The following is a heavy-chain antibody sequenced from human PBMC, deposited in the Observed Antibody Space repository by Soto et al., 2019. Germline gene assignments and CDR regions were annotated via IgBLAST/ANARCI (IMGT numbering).Heavy chain of an antibody. D-gene: IGHD5-18*01. Sequence: EVPLVESGGGLVKPGGSLRLSCAASGFTFSSYSMNWVRQAPGKGLEWVSSISSSSSYIYYADSVKGRFTISRDNSMNSLYLQMNSLRAEDTAVYYCARDQPGYSYGYGLGYWGQGTLVTVSS. J-gene: IGHJ4*02. V-gene: IGHV3-21*01. CDR3: ARDQPGYSYGYGLGY. CDR2: ISSSSSYI. CDR1: GFTFSSYS.